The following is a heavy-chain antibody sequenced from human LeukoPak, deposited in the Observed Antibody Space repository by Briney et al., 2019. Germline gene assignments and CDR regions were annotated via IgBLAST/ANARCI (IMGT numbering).Heavy chain of an antibody. J-gene: IGHJ5*02. V-gene: IGHV4-4*07. D-gene: IGHD2-15*01. CDR3: ARDQCKGRDSGGSCYYNWFDP. Sequence: SETLSLTCAVYGGSFSSYYWSWIRQPAGKGLEWIGRIYTSGSTNYNPSLKSRVTMSVDTSKNQFSLKLSSVTAADTAVYYCARDQCKGRDSGGSCYYNWFDPWGQGTLVTVSS. CDR2: IYTSGST. CDR1: GGSFSSYY.